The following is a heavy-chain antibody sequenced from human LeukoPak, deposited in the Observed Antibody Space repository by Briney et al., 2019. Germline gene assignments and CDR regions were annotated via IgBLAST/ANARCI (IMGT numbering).Heavy chain of an antibody. CDR2: IIPIFGTA. V-gene: IGHV1-69*05. D-gene: IGHD1-26*01. CDR3: ATLIGGAFDI. Sequence: GASVKVSCKASGGTFSSYAISWVRQAPGQGLEWMGGIIPIFGTANYAQKFQGRVTITTDESTSTAYMELSSLRSGDTAVYYCATLIGGAFDIWGQGTMVTVSS. CDR1: GGTFSSYA. J-gene: IGHJ3*02.